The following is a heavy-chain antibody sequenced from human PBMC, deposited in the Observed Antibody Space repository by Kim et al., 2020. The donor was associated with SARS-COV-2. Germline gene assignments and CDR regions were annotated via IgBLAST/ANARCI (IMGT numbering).Heavy chain of an antibody. CDR3: ARVGEQWSYAYLNV. CDR1: GFTFSSYW. Sequence: GGSLRLSCAASGFTFSSYWMHWVRQPPGKGLVWVSRINSDGSSMFYADSVKGRFTISRDNAKNTVYLQMNNVRAEDTAVYYCARVGEQWSYAYLNVWG. CDR2: INSDGSSM. V-gene: IGHV3-74*01. J-gene: IGHJ6*02. D-gene: IGHD3-16*01.